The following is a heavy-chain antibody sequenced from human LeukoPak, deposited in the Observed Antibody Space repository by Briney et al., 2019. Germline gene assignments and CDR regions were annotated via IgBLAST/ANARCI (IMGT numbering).Heavy chain of an antibody. J-gene: IGHJ2*01. Sequence: GGSLRLSCAASGFTFSGYGMHWVRQAPGKGLEWVAVTSYDGTEKYYEDSVKGRFTISRDNSKNTLYLQMNSLRTEDTALYYCAKDIAVAGMTFWYFDLWGRGTLVTVSS. CDR1: GFTFSGYG. CDR2: TSYDGTEK. D-gene: IGHD6-19*01. V-gene: IGHV3-30*18. CDR3: AKDIAVAGMTFWYFDL.